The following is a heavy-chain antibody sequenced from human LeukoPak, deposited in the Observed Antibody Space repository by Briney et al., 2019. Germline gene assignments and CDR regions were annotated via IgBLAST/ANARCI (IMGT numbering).Heavy chain of an antibody. CDR3: ARGRRGSNTGITASGWGFHFDY. D-gene: IGHD6-13*01. V-gene: IGHV3-9*01. Sequence: PGRSLRLSCAGSGFTFDDYAIHWVRHAPGKGLEWVSGIGWNIGSTGYADSVKGRFTISRDNAKNSLYLQMNSLRAEDTALYYCARGRRGSNTGITASGWGFHFDYWGQGTLVTVSS. J-gene: IGHJ4*02. CDR2: IGWNIGST. CDR1: GFTFDDYA.